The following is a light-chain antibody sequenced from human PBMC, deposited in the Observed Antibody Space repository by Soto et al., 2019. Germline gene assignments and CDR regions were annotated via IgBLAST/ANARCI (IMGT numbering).Light chain of an antibody. CDR2: TAS. CDR3: QQTSSFPLT. CDR1: QAISSW. J-gene: IGKJ4*01. Sequence: DIQMTQSPSSVSASVGDRVTITCRASQAISSWLAWYQQKPGKAPKLLIYTASGLQSGVPSRFSGSGSGTDFTLPISSLQPEDVGTYFCQQTSSFPLTFGGGTKVEIQ. V-gene: IGKV1-12*01.